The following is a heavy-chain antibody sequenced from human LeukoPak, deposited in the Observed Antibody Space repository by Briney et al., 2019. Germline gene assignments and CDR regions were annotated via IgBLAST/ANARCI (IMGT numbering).Heavy chain of an antibody. D-gene: IGHD4-17*01. CDR3: AREVTTTVNYYYYYYGMDV. CDR2: IYYSGST. CDR1: GGSISSGDYY. Sequence: PSQTPSLTCTVSGGSISSGDYYWNWIRQPPGKGLEWIGYIYYSGSTYYNPSLKSRVTISVDTSKNQFSLRLSSVTAADTAVYYCAREVTTTVNYYYYYYGMDVWGQGTTVTVSS. V-gene: IGHV4-30-4*01. J-gene: IGHJ6*02.